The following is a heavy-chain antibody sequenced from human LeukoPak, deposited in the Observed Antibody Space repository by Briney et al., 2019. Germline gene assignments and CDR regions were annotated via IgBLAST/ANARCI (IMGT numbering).Heavy chain of an antibody. J-gene: IGHJ4*02. CDR1: GGSISSYY. CDR3: ARLVGARHVDY. D-gene: IGHD1-26*01. CDR2: IYYSGST. Sequence: KSSETLSLTCTASGGSISSYYWSWIRQPPGKGLEWIGYIYYSGSTNYNPSLKSRVTISVDTSKNEFSLKLSSVTAADTAVYYCARLVGARHVDYWGQGTLVTVSS. V-gene: IGHV4-59*01.